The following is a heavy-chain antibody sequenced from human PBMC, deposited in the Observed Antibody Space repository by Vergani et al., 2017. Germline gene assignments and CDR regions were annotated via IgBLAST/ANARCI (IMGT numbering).Heavy chain of an antibody. CDR3: AKDLGTYYYDSSGSS. CDR1: GFTFSSYG. CDR2: IWYDGSNK. D-gene: IGHD3-22*01. V-gene: IGHV3-33*06. Sequence: QVQLVESGGGVVQPGRSLRLSCAASGFTFSSYGMHWVRQAPGKGLEWVAVIWYDGSNKYYADSVKGRFTISRDNSKNTLYLQMNSLRADDTAVYYCAKDLGTYYYDSSGSSWGQGTLVTVSS. J-gene: IGHJ4*02.